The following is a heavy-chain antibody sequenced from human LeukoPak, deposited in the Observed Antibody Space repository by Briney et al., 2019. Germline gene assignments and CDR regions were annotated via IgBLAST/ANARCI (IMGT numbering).Heavy chain of an antibody. D-gene: IGHD3-9*01. J-gene: IGHJ4*02. V-gene: IGHV4-61*01. CDR2: IYDTGST. CDR1: GGSVSSGSYY. Sequence: SETLSLTCTVSGGSVSSGSYYWSWIRQPPGKGLEWIGHIYDTGSTNYNPSLKSRVTISLDTSKNQFSLKLTSVSAADTAVYYCARDVRTINVLTGYYRPYYFDYWGQGTLVTVSS. CDR3: ARDVRTINVLTGYYRPYYFDY.